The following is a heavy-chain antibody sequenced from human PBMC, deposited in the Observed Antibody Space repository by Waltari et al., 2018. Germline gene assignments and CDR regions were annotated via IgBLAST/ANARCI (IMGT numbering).Heavy chain of an antibody. CDR2: INHSGST. Sequence: QVQLQQWGAGLLKPSETLSLTCAVYGGSFSGYYWSWIRQPPGKGLEWIGEINHSGSTNYNPSLKSRVTISVDTSKNQFSLKLSSVTAADTAVYYCARAYCGGDCYYDYYYYGMDVWGQGTTVTVSS. CDR3: ARAYCGGDCYYDYYYYGMDV. V-gene: IGHV4-34*01. CDR1: GGSFSGYY. J-gene: IGHJ6*02. D-gene: IGHD2-21*01.